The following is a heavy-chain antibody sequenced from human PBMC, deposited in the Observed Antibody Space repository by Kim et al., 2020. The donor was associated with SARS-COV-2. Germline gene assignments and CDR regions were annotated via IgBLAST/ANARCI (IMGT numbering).Heavy chain of an antibody. Sequence: ASVKVSCKASGYTFTSYYMHWLRQAPGQGLEWLGIITPSGGRTTAAQKFQGRVTMTRDTSTSTEYMELTSLTSEDTAVYYCAREIPSGRYFDYWGQGTLVTVSS. V-gene: IGHV1-46*01. CDR1: GYTFTSYY. J-gene: IGHJ4*02. D-gene: IGHD2-21*01. CDR3: AREIPSGRYFDY. CDR2: ITPSGGRT.